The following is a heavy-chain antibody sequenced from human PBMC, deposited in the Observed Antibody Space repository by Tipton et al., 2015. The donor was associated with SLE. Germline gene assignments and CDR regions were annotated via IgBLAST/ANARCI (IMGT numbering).Heavy chain of an antibody. CDR2: ISYDGSNE. Sequence: SLRLSCAASGFLFSSYAMHWVRQAPGKGLEWAAVISYDGSNEYYADSVQGRFTISRDNSKNTLYLQMNSLRAEDTAVYYCAKDPRDGHNSYLDYWGQGTLVTVSS. CDR3: AKDPRDGHNSYLDY. J-gene: IGHJ4*02. V-gene: IGHV3-30*18. CDR1: GFLFSSYA. D-gene: IGHD5-24*01.